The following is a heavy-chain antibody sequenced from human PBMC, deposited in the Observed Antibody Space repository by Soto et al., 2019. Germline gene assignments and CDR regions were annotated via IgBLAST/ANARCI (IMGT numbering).Heavy chain of an antibody. CDR1: GFTFSSYG. CDR3: ARDQGYYDILTGYSLMDV. D-gene: IGHD3-9*01. J-gene: IGHJ6*02. V-gene: IGHV3-33*01. Sequence: PGGSLRLSCAASGFTFSSYGMHWVRQAPGKGLEWVAVIWYDGSNKYYADSVKGRFTISRDNSKNTLYLQMNSLRAEDTAVYYCARDQGYYDILTGYSLMDVWGQGTTVTVSS. CDR2: IWYDGSNK.